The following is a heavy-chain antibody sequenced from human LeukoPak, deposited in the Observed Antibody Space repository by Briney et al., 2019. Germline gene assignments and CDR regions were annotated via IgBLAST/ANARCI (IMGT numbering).Heavy chain of an antibody. V-gene: IGHV4-59*01. CDR2: IYYSGST. CDR3: ARDHTYYYGSGSLNWFDP. CDR1: GGSISSYY. D-gene: IGHD3-10*01. J-gene: IGHJ5*02. Sequence: PSETLSLTCTVSGGSISSYYWSWIRQPPGKGLERIGYIYYSGSTNYNPSLKSRVTISVDTSKNQFSLKLSSVTAADTAVYYCARDHTYYYGSGSLNWFDPWGQGTLVTVSS.